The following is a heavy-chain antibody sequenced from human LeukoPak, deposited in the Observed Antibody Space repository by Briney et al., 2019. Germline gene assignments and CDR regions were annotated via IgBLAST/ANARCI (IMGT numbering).Heavy chain of an antibody. CDR1: GGSISSYY. CDR3: ARKRDGDYLGWYFDL. D-gene: IGHD4-17*01. CDR2: IYYSGST. J-gene: IGHJ2*01. Sequence: SENLSLTCTVSGGSISSYYWSWIRQPPGKGLEWIGYIYYSGSTNYNPSLKSRVTISVDTSKNQFSLKLSSVTAADTAVYYCARKRDGDYLGWYFDLWGRGTLVTVSS. V-gene: IGHV4-59*08.